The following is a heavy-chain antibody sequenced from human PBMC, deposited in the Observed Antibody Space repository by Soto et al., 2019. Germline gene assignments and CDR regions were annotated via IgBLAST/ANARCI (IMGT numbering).Heavy chain of an antibody. J-gene: IGHJ5*02. Sequence: SETLSLTCTVSGGSVSSGNYYWSWIRQPPGKGLEWIGFIYYTGSTSYNPSLKSRVTISMDTSKNQFSLKLTSVTAADTAVYYCASALYCSGGSCSFDPWGQGTLVTVSS. CDR1: GGSVSSGNYY. V-gene: IGHV4-61*01. D-gene: IGHD2-15*01. CDR3: ASALYCSGGSCSFDP. CDR2: IYYTGST.